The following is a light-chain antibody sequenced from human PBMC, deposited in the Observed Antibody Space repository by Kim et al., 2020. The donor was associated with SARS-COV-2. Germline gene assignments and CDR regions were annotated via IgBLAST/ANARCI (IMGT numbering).Light chain of an antibody. Sequence: ADVVDRVTITCRASQSISSWWAWYQQKPGKAPKLLIYKASSLESGVPSRFSGSGSGTEFTLTISSLQPDDFATYYCQQYNSYPWTFGQGTKVDIK. V-gene: IGKV1-5*03. CDR3: QQYNSYPWT. CDR2: KAS. J-gene: IGKJ1*01. CDR1: QSISSW.